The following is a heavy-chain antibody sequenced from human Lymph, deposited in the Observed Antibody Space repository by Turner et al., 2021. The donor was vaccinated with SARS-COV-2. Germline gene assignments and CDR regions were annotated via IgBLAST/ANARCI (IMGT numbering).Heavy chain of an antibody. V-gene: IGHV3-53*04. CDR3: ARDLDTAGGMDV. J-gene: IGHJ6*02. CDR1: GNTVSRNY. D-gene: IGHD5-18*01. CDR2: IYSGGSS. Sequence: EMHLGESGGGLVQPGGSLRLSRAASGNTVSRNYMSWGRQAPGKGLEWVSVIYSGGSSYYADSVKGRFTISRHNSKNTLYLQMNSLRAEDTAVYYCARDLDTAGGMDVWGQGTTVTVSS.